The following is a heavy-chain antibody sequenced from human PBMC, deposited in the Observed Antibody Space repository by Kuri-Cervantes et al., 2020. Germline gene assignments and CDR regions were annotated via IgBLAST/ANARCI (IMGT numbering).Heavy chain of an antibody. V-gene: IGHV1-8*02. CDR2: VNPNSGNT. CDR3: ARAAYPYYYDSSGSIGY. CDR1: GYTFTSYG. D-gene: IGHD3-22*01. J-gene: IGHJ4*02. Sequence: ASVKVSCKASGYTFTSYGISWVRQAPGQGLEWMGWVNPNSGNTGYAQKFQGRVTMTRNTSISTAYMELSSLRSEDTAVYYCARAAYPYYYDSSGSIGYWGQGTLVTVSS.